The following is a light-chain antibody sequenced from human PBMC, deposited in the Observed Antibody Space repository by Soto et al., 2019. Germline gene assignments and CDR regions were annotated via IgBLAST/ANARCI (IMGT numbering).Light chain of an antibody. CDR1: QSVSSSY. V-gene: IGKV3D-15*01. Sequence: PGERVTLSCRASQSVSSSYLTWYQQKPGQAPRLLIYGASTRATSIPARLSGSGSGTEFTLTISSLQSEDFAVYYCQQYHNWPPLTFGGGTKVDIK. CDR2: GAS. J-gene: IGKJ4*01. CDR3: QQYHNWPPLT.